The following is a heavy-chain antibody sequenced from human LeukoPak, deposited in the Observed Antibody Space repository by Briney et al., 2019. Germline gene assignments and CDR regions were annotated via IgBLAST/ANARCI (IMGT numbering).Heavy chain of an antibody. V-gene: IGHV3-33*01. Sequence: PGTSLRLSCEASGFIFSTYGMNWVRQAPGKGLEWVAIIWYDGSNEYYADSVKGRFSISRDNSKSTLYLEMNSLRADDTAIYYCASSTVTMRGVGDFDLWGHGTWVTVSS. CDR1: GFIFSTYG. CDR2: IWYDGSNE. D-gene: IGHD4-17*01. J-gene: IGHJ3*01. CDR3: ASSTVTMRGVGDFDL.